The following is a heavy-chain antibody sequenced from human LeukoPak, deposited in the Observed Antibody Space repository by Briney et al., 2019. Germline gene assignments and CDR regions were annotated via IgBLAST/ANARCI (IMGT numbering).Heavy chain of an antibody. V-gene: IGHV4-38-2*02. CDR2: IDHSGST. CDR1: GYSISSGYY. Sequence: SETLSLTCTVSGYSISSGYYWGWIRQPPGKGLEWTGSIDHSGSTYYNPSLKSRITISVDASKNQFSLKLNSVTAADTAVYYCASGPYYYGSSGTEMDVWGKGTTVTISS. J-gene: IGHJ6*04. D-gene: IGHD3-22*01. CDR3: ASGPYYYGSSGTEMDV.